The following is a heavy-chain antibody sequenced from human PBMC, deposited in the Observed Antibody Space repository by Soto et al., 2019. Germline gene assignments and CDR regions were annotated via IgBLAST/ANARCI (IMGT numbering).Heavy chain of an antibody. CDR1: GYSISRGYY. CDR3: ARVGPSAGYSSGWFSLCYFDY. J-gene: IGHJ4*02. V-gene: IGHV4-38-2*01. D-gene: IGHD6-19*01. Sequence: PSETLCLTCAFSGYSISRGYYWGWIRQPPGKGLEWIGSIYHSGSTYYNPSLKSRVTISVDTSKNQFSLKLSSVTAADTAVYYCARVGPSAGYSSGWFSLCYFDYWGQGTLVTVSS. CDR2: IYHSGST.